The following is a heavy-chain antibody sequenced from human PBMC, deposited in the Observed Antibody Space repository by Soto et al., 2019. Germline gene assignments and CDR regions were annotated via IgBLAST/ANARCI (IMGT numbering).Heavy chain of an antibody. D-gene: IGHD3-10*01. CDR2: IYYSGST. CDR1: GGSISSSSYY. Sequence: QLQLQESGPGLVKPSETLSLTCTVSGGSISSSSYYWGWIRQPPGKGLEWIGSIYYSGSTSYNPSLTSRVTISVDTSKNHFPLKLRSVTAAGRAVYYGARLMVRGVCVYWGQGTLLTVSS. J-gene: IGHJ1*01. V-gene: IGHV4-39*01. CDR3: ARLMVRGVCVY.